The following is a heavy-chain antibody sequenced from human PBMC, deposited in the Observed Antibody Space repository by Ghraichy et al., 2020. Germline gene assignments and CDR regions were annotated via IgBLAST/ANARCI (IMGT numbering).Heavy chain of an antibody. D-gene: IGHD1-26*01. CDR2: FGADGRST. J-gene: IGHJ3*01. CDR1: EFTFDGYP. CDR3: AKEGGSRGEGAVVV. V-gene: IGHV3-23*01. Sequence: LSLTCAVSEFTFDGYPMTWVRQAPGKGLEWVSTFGADGRSTFYADSVKGRFTISRDKSKRTMYLQMNSLRADDTAVYYCAKEGGSRGEGAVVVWGQGTTVSVSS.